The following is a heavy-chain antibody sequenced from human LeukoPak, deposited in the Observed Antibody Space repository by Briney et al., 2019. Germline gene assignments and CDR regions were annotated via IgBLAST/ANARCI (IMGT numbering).Heavy chain of an antibody. CDR2: ISYDGSKK. D-gene: IGHD3-22*01. CDR1: GFTFSTYA. Sequence: PGRSLKLSCVASGFTFSTYAMHWVRQAPGKGLEYVTVISYDGSKKYYADSVKGRFTISRDNSKNTLYLQVDSLRPEDTAVYYCAKPYDSSLYTNLDYWGQGTLVTVSS. J-gene: IGHJ4*02. CDR3: AKPYDSSLYTNLDY. V-gene: IGHV3-30-3*02.